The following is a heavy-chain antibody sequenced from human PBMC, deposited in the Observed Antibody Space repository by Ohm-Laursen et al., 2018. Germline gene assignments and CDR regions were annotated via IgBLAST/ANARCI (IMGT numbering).Heavy chain of an antibody. CDR2: ISGYNSDT. D-gene: IGHD6-19*01. CDR1: GYTFTSYD. Sequence: GASVKVSCKASGYTFTSYDINWVRQAPGKGLEWMAWISGYNSDTNYAQKFQDRVTMTTDTSTSTAYMELRSLTSDDAAVYYCARDLGAQGYSSGWYIDYWGQGTLVTVSS. CDR3: ARDLGAQGYSSGWYIDY. V-gene: IGHV1-18*01. J-gene: IGHJ4*02.